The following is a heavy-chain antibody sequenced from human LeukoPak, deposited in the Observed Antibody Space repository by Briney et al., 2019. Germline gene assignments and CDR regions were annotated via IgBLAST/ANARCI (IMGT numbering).Heavy chain of an antibody. Sequence: ASVKVSCKASGYTFTGYYMHWVRQAPGQGLEWMGWISTYNGNTNYAQNFQGRVTMTTDTSTSPAYMELGSLRSDDTAVYYCARDLTIAAAGTYGYWGQGTLVTVSS. CDR3: ARDLTIAAAGTYGY. CDR2: ISTYNGNT. D-gene: IGHD6-13*01. CDR1: GYTFTGYY. V-gene: IGHV1-18*04. J-gene: IGHJ4*02.